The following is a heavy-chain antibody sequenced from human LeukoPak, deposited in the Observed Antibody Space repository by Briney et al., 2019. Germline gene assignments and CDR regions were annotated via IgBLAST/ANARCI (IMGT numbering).Heavy chain of an antibody. CDR1: GFTFSSYG. V-gene: IGHV3-33*01. CDR2: IWYDGSNK. CDR3: ARETTTLDY. J-gene: IGHJ4*02. Sequence: GGSLRLSCAASGFTFSSYGMHWVRQARDKGLEWVAVIWYDGSNKFYADSVKGRFTISRDNSKNTLYLQMNSLRAEDTAVYYCARETTTLDYWGQGTLVTVSS. D-gene: IGHD1-26*01.